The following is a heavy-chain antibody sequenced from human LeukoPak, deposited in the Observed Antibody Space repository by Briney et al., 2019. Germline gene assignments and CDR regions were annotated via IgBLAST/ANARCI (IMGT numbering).Heavy chain of an antibody. Sequence: ASVKVSCKASGYTFTSYYMHWVRQAPGQGLEWMGIINPSGGSTSYAQKFQGRVTMTRDMSTSTVYMELSSLRSEDTAVYYCARGLGRLGELSLYIFDYWGQGTLVTVSS. V-gene: IGHV1-46*01. CDR3: ARGLGRLGELSLYIFDY. D-gene: IGHD3-16*02. J-gene: IGHJ4*02. CDR2: INPSGGST. CDR1: GYTFTSYY.